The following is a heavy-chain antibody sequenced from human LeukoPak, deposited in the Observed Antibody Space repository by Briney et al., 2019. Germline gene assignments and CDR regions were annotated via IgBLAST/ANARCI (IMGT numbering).Heavy chain of an antibody. V-gene: IGHV1-69*06. CDR3: ARVFGVVPAARFDP. J-gene: IGHJ5*02. Sequence: SVKVSCKASGGTFSSYAISWVRQAPGQGLEWMGGIIPIFGTANYAQKFQGRVTITADKFTSTAYMEMSSLRFEDTAVYYCARVFGVVPAARFDPWGQGTLVTVSS. D-gene: IGHD2-2*01. CDR1: GGTFSSYA. CDR2: IIPIFGTA.